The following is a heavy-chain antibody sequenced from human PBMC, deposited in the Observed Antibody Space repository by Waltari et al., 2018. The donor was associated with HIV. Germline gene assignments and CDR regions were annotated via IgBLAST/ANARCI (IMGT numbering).Heavy chain of an antibody. CDR1: GGSINNYY. Sequence: QVQLQESGPGLVKPSETLSLTCTVSGGSINNYYWSWVRQPAGRALEWIGRIYPTGDTNYNPSRSSRLTLSVDKSKSQFSLKLNSVTAADTAIYYCARDFYFGSADYAYFDSWGQGTRVIVSS. J-gene: IGHJ4*02. CDR3: ARDFYFGSADYAYFDS. V-gene: IGHV4-4*07. D-gene: IGHD3-10*01. CDR2: IYPTGDT.